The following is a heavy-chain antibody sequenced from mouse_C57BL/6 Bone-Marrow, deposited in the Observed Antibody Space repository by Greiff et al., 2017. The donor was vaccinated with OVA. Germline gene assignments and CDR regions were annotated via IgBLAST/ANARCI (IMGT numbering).Heavy chain of an antibody. Sequence: VQLQQSGAELAKPGASVKLSCKASGYTFTSYWMHWVKQRPGQGLEWIGYINPSSGYTKYNQKFKDKATLTADKSSSTAYMQLSSLTYEDSAVYYCARIPYGSYWYFDVWGTGTTVTVSS. CDR3: ARIPYGSYWYFDV. V-gene: IGHV1-7*01. CDR1: GYTFTSYW. D-gene: IGHD1-1*01. CDR2: INPSSGYT. J-gene: IGHJ1*03.